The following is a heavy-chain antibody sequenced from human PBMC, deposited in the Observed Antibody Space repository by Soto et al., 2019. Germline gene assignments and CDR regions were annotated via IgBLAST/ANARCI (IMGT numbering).Heavy chain of an antibody. D-gene: IGHD3-16*01. CDR1: GFTFDQYT. J-gene: IGHJ6*03. V-gene: IGHV3-9*01. CDR3: AKEMITFGDFNYYYMDV. Sequence: EVQLVESGGGLVQPGRSLRLACAASGFTFDQYTMHWDRQAPGKGLEWVSSITWHSGTIGYADSVKGRFTISRDNAKNSLYLQMNSLRGEDTALYYCAKEMITFGDFNYYYMDVWGNGTTVTVSS. CDR2: ITWHSGTI.